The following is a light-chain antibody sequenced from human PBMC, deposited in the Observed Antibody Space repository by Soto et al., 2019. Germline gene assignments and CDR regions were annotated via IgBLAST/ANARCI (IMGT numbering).Light chain of an antibody. CDR1: SDDIGAYNY. CDR3: SSYTNDHNVI. Sequence: QSALTQPASVSGSPGQSITISCTGTSDDIGAYNYVSWYQQHPAKAPKLIIYEIRNRPSGVSDRFSGSKSGNTSSLTISGLQAADEGDYYCSSYTNDHNVIFGGGTKLTVL. CDR2: EIR. V-gene: IGLV2-14*01. J-gene: IGLJ2*01.